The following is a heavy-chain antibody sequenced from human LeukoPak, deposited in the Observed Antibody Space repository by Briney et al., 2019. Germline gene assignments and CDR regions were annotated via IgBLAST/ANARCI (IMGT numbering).Heavy chain of an antibody. Sequence: GGSLRLSCAASGFTFSSYWMHWVRQARGKGLVWVSRISSDGSSTSYADSVRGRFTISRDNAKNTLYLQMNSLRAEDTAVYYCATGQGHGMDVWGQGTTVTVSS. J-gene: IGHJ6*02. V-gene: IGHV3-74*01. CDR2: ISSDGSST. CDR3: ATGQGHGMDV. CDR1: GFTFSSYW. D-gene: IGHD1-14*01.